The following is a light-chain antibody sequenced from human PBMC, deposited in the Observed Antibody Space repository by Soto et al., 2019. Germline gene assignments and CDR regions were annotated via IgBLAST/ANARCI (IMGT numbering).Light chain of an antibody. CDR2: GAS. CDR1: ESVDDDF. Sequence: SPGTLSLSSGERATLSCRANESVDDDFLAWYQRRPGQAPRLLIYGASTRASGIPQRLSGGGSGTEFTLTISRLEPEDFAVYYCQQYGGSPLTFGQGTRLEIK. CDR3: QQYGGSPLT. J-gene: IGKJ5*01. V-gene: IGKV3-20*01.